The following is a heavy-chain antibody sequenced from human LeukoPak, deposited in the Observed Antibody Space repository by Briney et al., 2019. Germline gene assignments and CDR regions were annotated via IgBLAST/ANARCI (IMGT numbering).Heavy chain of an antibody. CDR2: INHSGST. CDR3: ARGISRQLQSKGLDY. V-gene: IGHV4-34*01. CDR1: GGSFSGYY. Sequence: SETLSLTCAVYGGSFSGYYWSWIRQPPGKGLEWIGEINHSGSTNYNPSLKSRVTISVDTSKNQFSLKLSSVTAADPAVYYCARGISRQLQSKGLDYWGQGTLVTVSS. D-gene: IGHD2-2*01. J-gene: IGHJ4*02.